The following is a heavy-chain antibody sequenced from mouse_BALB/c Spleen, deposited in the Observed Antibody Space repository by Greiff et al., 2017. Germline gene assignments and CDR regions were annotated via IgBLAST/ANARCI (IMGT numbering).Heavy chain of an antibody. CDR2: ISSGGSYT. J-gene: IGHJ3*01. CDR3: ARQGTTVVEEGFAY. CDR1: GFTFSSYA. Sequence: EVKLVESGGGLVKPGGSLKLSCAASGFTFSSYAMSWVRQTPEKRLEWVATISSGGSYTYYPDSVKGRFTISRDNAKNTLYLQMSSLRSEDTAMYYCARQGTTVVEEGFAYWGQGTLVTVSA. D-gene: IGHD1-1*01. V-gene: IGHV5-9-3*01.